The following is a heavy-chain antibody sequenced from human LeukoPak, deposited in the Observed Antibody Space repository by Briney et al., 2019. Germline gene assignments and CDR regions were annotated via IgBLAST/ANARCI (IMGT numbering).Heavy chain of an antibody. CDR1: GFIFSRYA. CDR3: VKSAGFDWLSPLDAFDI. Sequence: GGSLRLSCSASGFIFSRYAMHWVRQAPGKGLEYVSAISSSGGSTYHADSVKGRFTISRDNSKDTLYLQMSSLRAEDTTVYYCVKSAGFDWLSPLDAFDIWGQGTMVTVSS. D-gene: IGHD3-9*01. V-gene: IGHV3-64D*06. J-gene: IGHJ3*02. CDR2: ISSSGGST.